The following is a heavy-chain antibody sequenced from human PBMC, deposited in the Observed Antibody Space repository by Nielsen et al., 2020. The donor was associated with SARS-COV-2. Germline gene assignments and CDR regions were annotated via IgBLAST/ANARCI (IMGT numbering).Heavy chain of an antibody. CDR1: GGSISSSSYY. CDR3: ARPSDYDIVLFDY. V-gene: IGHV4-39*01. D-gene: IGHD3-9*01. Sequence: SETLSLTCTVSGGSISSSSYYWGWIRQPPGKGLEWIGSIYYSGSTYYNPSLKSRVTISVDTSKNQFSLKLSSVTAADTAVYYCARPSDYDIVLFDYWGQGTLVTVSS. CDR2: IYYSGST. J-gene: IGHJ4*02.